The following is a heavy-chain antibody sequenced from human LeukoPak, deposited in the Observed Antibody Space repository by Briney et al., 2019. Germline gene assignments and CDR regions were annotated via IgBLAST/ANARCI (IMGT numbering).Heavy chain of an antibody. CDR2: IYYSGST. Sequence: SETLSLTCTVSGDSISSGGLYWSWIRQHPGKGLEWIGYIYYSGSTYYNPSLKSRVTISVGRSKNQFSLKLSSVTAADTAVYYCARVLYGSGSPYYYYGVDVWGQGTTVTVSS. CDR1: GDSISSGGLY. CDR3: ARVLYGSGSPYYYYGVDV. J-gene: IGHJ6*02. D-gene: IGHD3-10*01. V-gene: IGHV4-31*03.